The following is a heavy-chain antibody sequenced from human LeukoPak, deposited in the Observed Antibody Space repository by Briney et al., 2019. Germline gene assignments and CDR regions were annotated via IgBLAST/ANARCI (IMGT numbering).Heavy chain of an antibody. CDR2: IIPIFGTA. J-gene: IGHJ4*02. Sequence: SVKVSCKASGGTFSSYAISWVRQAPGQGLEWMGGIIPIFGTANYAQKFQGRVTITTDESTSTAYMELSSLRSEDTAVYYCARSSEWHYDILTGPLKYWGQGTLVTVSS. V-gene: IGHV1-69*05. CDR3: ARSSEWHYDILTGPLKY. D-gene: IGHD3-9*01. CDR1: GGTFSSYA.